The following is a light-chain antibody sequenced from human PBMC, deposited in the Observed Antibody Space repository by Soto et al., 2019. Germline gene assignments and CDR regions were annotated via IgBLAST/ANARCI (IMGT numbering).Light chain of an antibody. J-gene: IGKJ2*01. CDR3: QQYGMLYA. Sequence: EIVLTQSPGTLSLSPGERATLSCRASQSVSSSHLAWYQQKPGQAPRLLIYGASSRASGVPDRFSGSGSGTDFTLTISRLETDDFAVYYCQQYGMLYAFGQATKLEIK. V-gene: IGKV3-20*01. CDR1: QSVSSSH. CDR2: GAS.